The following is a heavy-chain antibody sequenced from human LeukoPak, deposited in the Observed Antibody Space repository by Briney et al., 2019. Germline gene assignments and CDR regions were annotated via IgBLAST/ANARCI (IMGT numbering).Heavy chain of an antibody. Sequence: PGGSLRLSCGASGFTVSSSFMSWVRQAPGKGLEWVSVIYSGGSTYYADSVKDRFTISRDISKNTLHLQMNSLRAEDTAVYYCARVTVTGSYYFDYWGQGTLVTVSS. J-gene: IGHJ4*02. V-gene: IGHV3-66*01. CDR3: ARVTVTGSYYFDY. CDR2: IYSGGST. CDR1: GFTVSSSF. D-gene: IGHD3-9*01.